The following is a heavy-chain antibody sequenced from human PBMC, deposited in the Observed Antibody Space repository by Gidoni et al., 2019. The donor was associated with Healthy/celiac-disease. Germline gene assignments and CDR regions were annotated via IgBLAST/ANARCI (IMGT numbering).Heavy chain of an antibody. D-gene: IGHD3-22*01. CDR3: ARGGYYYDSSGYPPFDI. V-gene: IGHV3-21*01. CDR1: GFTFSSYS. Sequence: EVQLVESGGGLVKPGGSLRLSCAASGFTFSSYSMNWVRQAPGKGLEWVSSISSSSSYIYYADSVKGRFTISRDNDKNSLYLQMNSLRAEDTAVYYCARGGYYYDSSGYPPFDIWGQGTMVTVSS. J-gene: IGHJ3*02. CDR2: ISSSSSYI.